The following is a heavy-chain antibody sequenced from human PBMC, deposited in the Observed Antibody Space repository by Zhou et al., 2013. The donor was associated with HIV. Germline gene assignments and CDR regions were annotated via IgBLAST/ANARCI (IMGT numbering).Heavy chain of an antibody. CDR2: INPNIGGT. J-gene: IGHJ2*01. V-gene: IGHV1-2*02. CDR1: GYIFTGYY. CDR3: ARVPRSNWYFDL. D-gene: IGHD3-3*01. Sequence: QVQLVQSGAEVKKPGASVKVSCKASGYIFTGYYIHWVRQAPGQGLEWMGWINPNIGGTNYAQKFQGRVTMTRDTSISTAYMELSRLKSDDTAVYYCARVPRSNWYFDLWGRGTLVTVSS.